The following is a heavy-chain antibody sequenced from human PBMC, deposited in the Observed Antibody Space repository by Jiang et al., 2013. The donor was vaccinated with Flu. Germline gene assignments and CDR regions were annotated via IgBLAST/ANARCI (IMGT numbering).Heavy chain of an antibody. J-gene: IGHJ4*02. D-gene: IGHD3-16*01. CDR1: IHFTSYD. Sequence: SGAEVRSLGLSEGLLQGFWIHFTSYDINWVRQATGQGLEWMGWMNPNSGNTGYAQKFQGRVTMTRNTSISTAYMELSSLRSEDTAVYYCASGGGANWGQGTLVTVSS. CDR3: ASGGGAN. V-gene: IGHV1-8*01. CDR2: MNPNSGNT.